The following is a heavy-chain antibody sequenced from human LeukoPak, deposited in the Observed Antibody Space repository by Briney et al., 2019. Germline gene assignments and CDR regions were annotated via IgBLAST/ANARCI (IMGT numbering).Heavy chain of an antibody. CDR1: GFIVGTTY. CDR3: ARRGDGGRSFDY. V-gene: IGHV3-53*01. J-gene: IGHJ4*02. CDR2: IYVDGRT. Sequence: GGSLRLSCAASGFIVGTTYMSWVRQAPGKGLEWVSLIYVDGRTYYADSVKGRFTISRDNSKNTLYLQVNSLRAEDTAVYYCARRGDGGRSFDYWGQGTLVTVSS. D-gene: IGHD4-23*01.